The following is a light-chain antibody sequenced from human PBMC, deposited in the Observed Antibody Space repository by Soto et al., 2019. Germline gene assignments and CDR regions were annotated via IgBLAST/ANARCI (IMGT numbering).Light chain of an antibody. Sequence: SYELTQPPSVSVAPGKTARITCGGNNIGSKSVHWYQQKPGQAPFLVIYYDSDRPSGIPERFSGSNSGNTTTLTISRVAAGNEADYYCQVWGSSSDQVVFGGGTKLTVL. CDR1: NIGSKS. CDR3: QVWGSSSDQVV. J-gene: IGLJ2*01. V-gene: IGLV3-21*04. CDR2: YDS.